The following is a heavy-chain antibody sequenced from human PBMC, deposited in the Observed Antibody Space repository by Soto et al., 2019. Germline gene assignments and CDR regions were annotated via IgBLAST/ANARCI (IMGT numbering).Heavy chain of an antibody. D-gene: IGHD3-22*01. CDR1: GYTFTSYG. V-gene: IGHV1-18*04. Sequence: RAPVKVSCKASGYTFTSYGISWVRQAPGQGLERMGWTSAYNGNTNYAQKLQGRVAMTTGTSTSTAYMELRSLRSDDTAVYYCPRAPHDFSDSSRYSPGHDYCGQGTRVTDS. J-gene: IGHJ4*02. CDR2: TSAYNGNT. CDR3: PRAPHDFSDSSRYSPGHDY.